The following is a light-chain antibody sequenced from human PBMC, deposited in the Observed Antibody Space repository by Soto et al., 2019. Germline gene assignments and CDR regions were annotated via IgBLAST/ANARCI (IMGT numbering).Light chain of an antibody. V-gene: IGKV3-11*01. Sequence: EIVLTQSPATLSLSPGERATLSCRASQSVSSYFAWYQQKPGQAPRLLIYDASNRATGIPARFSGCGSVTDFLLTLSRLEPADFAFHYCQQRFNWPRFTFGPGTKLEIK. CDR2: DAS. CDR3: QQRFNWPRFT. CDR1: QSVSSY. J-gene: IGKJ2*01.